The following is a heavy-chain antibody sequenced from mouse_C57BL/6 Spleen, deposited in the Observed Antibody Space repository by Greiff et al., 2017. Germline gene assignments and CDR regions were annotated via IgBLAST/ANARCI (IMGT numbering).Heavy chain of an antibody. Sequence: QQQSGAELVKPGASVKISCKASGYAFISYWMNWVKQRPGMGLELIGQLYPVDGDINYHGKFMGKGTLTADKSSSTAYMQVSSLTSGDSAVYVCARSAYGSSLWFADRGQGSLV. D-gene: IGHD1-1*01. CDR2: LYPVDGDI. J-gene: IGHJ3*01. V-gene: IGHV1-80*01. CDR3: ARSAYGSSLWFAD. CDR1: GYAFISYW.